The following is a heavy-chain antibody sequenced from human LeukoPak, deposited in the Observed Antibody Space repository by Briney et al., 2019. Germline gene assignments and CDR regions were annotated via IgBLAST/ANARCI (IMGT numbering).Heavy chain of an antibody. Sequence: SGPTLVNPTQTLTLTCTFSGFSLSTSGVGVGWIRQPPGKALEWLALIYWDDDKRYSPSLKSRLTITKDTSKSQVVLTMTNIDPVDTTTYYCAHRPVLVTTGGAFDIWGQGTMVTVSS. D-gene: IGHD2-21*02. V-gene: IGHV2-5*02. CDR1: GFSLSTSGVG. J-gene: IGHJ3*02. CDR3: AHRPVLVTTGGAFDI. CDR2: IYWDDDK.